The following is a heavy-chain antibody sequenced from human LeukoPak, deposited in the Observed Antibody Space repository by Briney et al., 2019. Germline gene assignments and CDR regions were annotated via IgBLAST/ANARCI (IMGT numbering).Heavy chain of an antibody. Sequence: GGSLRLSCAASGFTFSSYGMHWVRQAPGKGLEWVAFIRYDGSNKYYADSVKGRFTISRDNSKDMLYLQMNSLRAEDTGVYYSGTERTGTGAFDIRGQGTMVTVSS. CDR3: GTERTGTGAFDI. D-gene: IGHD1-1*01. J-gene: IGHJ3*02. CDR2: IRYDGSNK. V-gene: IGHV3-30*02. CDR1: GFTFSSYG.